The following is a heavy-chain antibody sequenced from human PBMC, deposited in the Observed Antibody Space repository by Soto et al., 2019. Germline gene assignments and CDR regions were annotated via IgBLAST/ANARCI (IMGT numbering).Heavy chain of an antibody. J-gene: IGHJ5*02. CDR1: GYTFTSYY. CDR2: INPSGGST. V-gene: IGHV1-46*01. Sequence: ASVKVSCKASGYTFTSYYMHWVRQAPGQGLEWMGIINPSGGSTSYAQKFQGRVTMTRDTSTSTVYMELSSLGSEDTAVYYCARDLVAAAGTGNWFDPWGQGTLVTVSS. CDR3: ARDLVAAAGTGNWFDP. D-gene: IGHD6-13*01.